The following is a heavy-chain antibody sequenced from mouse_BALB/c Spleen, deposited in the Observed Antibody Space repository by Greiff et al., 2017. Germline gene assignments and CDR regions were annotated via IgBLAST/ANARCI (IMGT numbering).Heavy chain of an antibody. CDR3: ARGQEGLYYFDY. V-gene: IGHV5-12-2*01. D-gene: IGHD3-1*01. Sequence: EVHLVESGGGLVQPGGSLKLSCAASGFTFSSYTMSWVRQTPEKRLEWVAYISNGGGSTYYPDTVKGRFTISRDNAKNTLYLQMSSLKSEDTAMYYCARGQEGLYYFDYWGQGTTLTVSS. J-gene: IGHJ2*01. CDR1: GFTFSSYT. CDR2: ISNGGGST.